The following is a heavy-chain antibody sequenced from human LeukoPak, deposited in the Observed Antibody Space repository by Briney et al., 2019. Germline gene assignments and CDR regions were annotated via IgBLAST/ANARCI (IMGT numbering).Heavy chain of an antibody. CDR2: IIPIFGTA. J-gene: IGHJ5*02. CDR1: GGTFSSYA. CDR3: ARKFGVAGSSYPNNWFDP. D-gene: IGHD5-18*01. V-gene: IGHV1-69*13. Sequence: SVKVSCKASGGTFSSYAISWVRQAPGQGLEWMGGIIPIFGTANYAQKFQGRVTITADESTSTAYMELSSLRSEDTAVYYCARKFGVAGSSYPNNWFDPWGQGTLVTVSS.